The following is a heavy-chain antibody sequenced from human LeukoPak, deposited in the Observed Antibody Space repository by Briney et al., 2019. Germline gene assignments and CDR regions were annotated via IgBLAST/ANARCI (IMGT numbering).Heavy chain of an antibody. CDR3: ARDLRGYSYGHDAFDI. Sequence: ASVKVSCKASGGTFSSYAISWVRQAPGQGLEWMGGIIPIFGTANYAQKFQGRVTITADKSTSTAYMELRSLRSDDTAVYYCARDLRGYSYGHDAFDIWGQGTMVTVSS. CDR2: IIPIFGTA. D-gene: IGHD5-18*01. V-gene: IGHV1-69*06. J-gene: IGHJ3*02. CDR1: GGTFSSYA.